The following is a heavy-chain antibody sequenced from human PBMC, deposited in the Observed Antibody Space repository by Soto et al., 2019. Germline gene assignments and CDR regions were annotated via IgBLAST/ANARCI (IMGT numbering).Heavy chain of an antibody. J-gene: IGHJ3*02. CDR2: ISAYNGNT. D-gene: IGHD5-12*01. CDR1: GHTFTSYG. V-gene: IGHV1-18*01. CDR3: ARVIDSGYDFGAFEI. Sequence: ASVKVSCKASGHTFTSYGISWVRQAPGQGLEWMGWISAYNGNTNYAQKLQGRVTMTTDTSTSTAYMELRSLRSDDTAVYYCARVIDSGYDFGAFEIWGKGTMVTVSS.